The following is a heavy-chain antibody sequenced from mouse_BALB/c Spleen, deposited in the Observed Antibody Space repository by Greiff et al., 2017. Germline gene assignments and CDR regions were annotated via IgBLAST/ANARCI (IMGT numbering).Heavy chain of an antibody. D-gene: IGHD1-1*01. CDR3: ARHGDGSNAMDY. Sequence: DVMLVESGGGLVQPGGSLKLSCAASGFTFSSYTMSWVRQTPEKRLEWVAYISNGGGSTYYPDTVKGRFTISRDNAKNTLYLQMSSLKSEDTAMYYCARHGDGSNAMDYWGQGTSVTVSS. J-gene: IGHJ4*01. V-gene: IGHV5-12-2*01. CDR2: ISNGGGST. CDR1: GFTFSSYT.